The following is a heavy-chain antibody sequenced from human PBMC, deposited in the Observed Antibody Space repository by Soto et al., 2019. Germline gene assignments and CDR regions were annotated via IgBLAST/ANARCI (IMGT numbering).Heavy chain of an antibody. CDR3: AKNPGYYYDSTGYHFDY. Sequence: EVQLLESGGGLVQPGGSLRLSCAASEFTFSNYAMSRVRQAPGKGLEWVSAISYGGGTTYYADSVKGRFTISRDNSKNTLYLQMNSLRAEDTAVYYCAKNPGYYYDSTGYHFDYWGQGTLVTVSS. CDR2: ISYGGGTT. D-gene: IGHD3-22*01. V-gene: IGHV3-23*01. CDR1: EFTFSNYA. J-gene: IGHJ4*02.